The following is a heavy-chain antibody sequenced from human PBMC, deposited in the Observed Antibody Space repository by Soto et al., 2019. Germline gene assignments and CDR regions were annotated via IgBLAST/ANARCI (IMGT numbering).Heavy chain of an antibody. J-gene: IGHJ6*03. Sequence: GGSLRLSCAASGFTFSSYAMSWVRQAPGKGLEWVSAISGSGGSTYYADSVKGRFTISRDNSKNTLYLQMNSLRAEDTAVYYCAKELGSTSFRVYYMDVWGKGTTVTVSS. CDR2: ISGSGGST. D-gene: IGHD2-2*01. CDR1: GFTFSSYA. CDR3: AKELGSTSFRVYYMDV. V-gene: IGHV3-23*01.